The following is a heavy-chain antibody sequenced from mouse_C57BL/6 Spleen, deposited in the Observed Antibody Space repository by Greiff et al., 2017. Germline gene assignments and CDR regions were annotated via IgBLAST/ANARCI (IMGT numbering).Heavy chain of an antibody. V-gene: IGHV1-50*01. CDR1: GYTFTSYW. J-gene: IGHJ4*01. CDR2: IDPSDRYK. Sequence: QVQLQQSGAELVKPGASVKLSCKASGYTFTSYWMQWVKQRPGQGLEWIGEIDPSDRYKNYKQKFKGKATVTVDTSSSTAYMQLSCLTSEDSGVYYCARSSLWPLKAMDYWGQGTSVTVSS. CDR3: ARSSLWPLKAMDY. D-gene: IGHD1-1*02.